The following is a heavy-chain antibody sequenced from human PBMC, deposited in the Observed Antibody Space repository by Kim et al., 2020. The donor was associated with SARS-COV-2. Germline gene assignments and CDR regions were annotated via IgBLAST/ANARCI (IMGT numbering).Heavy chain of an antibody. CDR1: GGSISSGGYY. Sequence: SETLSLTCTVSGGSISSGGYYWSWIRQHPGKGLEWIGYIYYSGSTYYNPSLKSRVTISVDTSKNQFSLKLSSVTAADTAVYYCARCPHHILYYDSSGYYEAVWFDPWGQGTLVTVSS. J-gene: IGHJ5*02. D-gene: IGHD3-22*01. CDR2: IYYSGST. CDR3: ARCPHHILYYDSSGYYEAVWFDP. V-gene: IGHV4-31*03.